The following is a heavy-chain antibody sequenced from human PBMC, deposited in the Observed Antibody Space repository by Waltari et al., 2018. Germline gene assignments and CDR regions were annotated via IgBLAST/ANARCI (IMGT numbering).Heavy chain of an antibody. J-gene: IGHJ6*02. D-gene: IGHD2-21*01. CDR1: ESTFTSSY. CDR3: ALDRGALWMDV. CDR2: INPSGGST. V-gene: IGHV1-46*01. Sequence: VQLVQSGAEVKKLGASVKISCKTSESTFTSSYIHWVRLAPGQGLEWMGIINPSGGSTIYAQKFQGRVTMTRDTSTSTVYMELSSLRSEDTAVYYCALDRGALWMDVWGQGTTVTVSS.